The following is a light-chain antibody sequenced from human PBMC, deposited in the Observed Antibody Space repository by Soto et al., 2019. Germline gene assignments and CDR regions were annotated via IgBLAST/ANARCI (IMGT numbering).Light chain of an antibody. CDR2: DAS. CDR3: QQHNSYSLLT. V-gene: IGKV1-5*01. J-gene: IGKJ3*01. Sequence: DIQMTQSPSTLSASVGDRVTITCRASQSISSWFAWYQQKPGKAPKLLSYDASSLESGVPSRFSGSGSGTEFTLTISSLQPDDFATYYCQQHNSYSLLTFGPGTKVDIK. CDR1: QSISSW.